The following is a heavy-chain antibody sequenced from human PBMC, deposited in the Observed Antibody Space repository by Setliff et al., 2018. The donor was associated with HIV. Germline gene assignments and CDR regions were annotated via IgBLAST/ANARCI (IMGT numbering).Heavy chain of an antibody. CDR1: GFTFSDSA. J-gene: IGHJ4*02. V-gene: IGHV3-73*01. Sequence: GGSLRLSCATSGFTFSDSAMHWVRQASGKGLEWVGRIRSIANSHATTYAASVKGRFTISRDDSKNTEYLQMDRLRTEDTAVYYCTRHENTAYWGQGTLVTVSS. CDR2: IRSIANSHAT. D-gene: IGHD2-21*02. CDR3: TRHENTAY.